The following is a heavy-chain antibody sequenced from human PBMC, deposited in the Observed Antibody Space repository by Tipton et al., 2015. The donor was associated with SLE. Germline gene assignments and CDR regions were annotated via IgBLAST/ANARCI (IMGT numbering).Heavy chain of an antibody. J-gene: IGHJ4*02. CDR2: IYYSGNA. Sequence: TLSLTCIVSGGSISSDGYYWSWIRQHPGKGLEWIGYIYYSGNAYYNPSLKSRVTISVDTSKNHFSLRLTSVTAADTALYYCARGNYHRSGYYVGGWYYFDYWGQGILVTVSS. D-gene: IGHD3-22*01. CDR3: ARGNYHRSGYYVGGWYYFDY. V-gene: IGHV4-31*03. CDR1: GGSISSDGYY.